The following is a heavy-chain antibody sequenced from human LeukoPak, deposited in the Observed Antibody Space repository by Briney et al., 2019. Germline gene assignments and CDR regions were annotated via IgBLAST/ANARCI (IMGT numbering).Heavy chain of an antibody. Sequence: ASAKVSCKASGYTFTGYYMHWVRQAPGQGLEWMGRINPNSGGTNYAQKFQGRVTMTRDTSISTAYMELSRLRSDDTAVYYCARITMVRGVKGMYYYYYMDVWGKGTTVTVSS. V-gene: IGHV1-2*06. CDR1: GYTFTGYY. D-gene: IGHD3-10*01. CDR3: ARITMVRGVKGMYYYYYMDV. J-gene: IGHJ6*03. CDR2: INPNSGGT.